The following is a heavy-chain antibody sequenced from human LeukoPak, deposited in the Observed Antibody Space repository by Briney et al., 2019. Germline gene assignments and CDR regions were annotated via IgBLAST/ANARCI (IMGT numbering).Heavy chain of an antibody. CDR2: INPNSGGT. D-gene: IGHD1-26*01. CDR1: GYTFTGYY. Sequence: ASVKVSCKASGYTFTGYYMHWVRQAPGQGLEWMGWINPNSGGTKYAQKFQGRVTMTRDTSISTAYMELSRLRSDDTAVYYCARESGSYYFDYWGQGTLVTVSS. CDR3: ARESGSYYFDY. J-gene: IGHJ4*02. V-gene: IGHV1-2*02.